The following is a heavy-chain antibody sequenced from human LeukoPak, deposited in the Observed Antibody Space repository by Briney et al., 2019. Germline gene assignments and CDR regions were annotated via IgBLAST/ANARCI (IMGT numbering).Heavy chain of an antibody. V-gene: IGHV6-1*01. D-gene: IGHD6-6*01. CDR3: ARVKEASNPRDAFDI. Sequence: SQTLSLACAISGDNVSSNSAAWNWIRQSPSRGLEWLGRTYYRSKWYNDYAVSVKSRITINPDTSKNQFSPQLNSVTPEDTAVYYCARVKEASNPRDAFDIWGQGTMVTVSS. J-gene: IGHJ3*02. CDR1: GDNVSSNSAA. CDR2: TYYRSKWYN.